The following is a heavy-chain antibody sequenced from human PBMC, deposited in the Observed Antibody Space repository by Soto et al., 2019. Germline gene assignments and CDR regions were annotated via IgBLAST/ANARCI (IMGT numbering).Heavy chain of an antibody. CDR3: AIRRQGVVVGGHYYYYGMDV. V-gene: IGHV5-10-1*01. Sequence: GDSLKISCKCSGYRFTSYWISWVRPLPGKGLEWVGRIDPSDSHTNYSPSLQGHVTISADKSISTAYLQGSSLKASDTAMYYCAIRRQGVVVGGHYYYYGMDVWGQGTTVPGSS. CDR2: IDPSDSHT. D-gene: IGHD3-22*01. CDR1: GYRFTSYW. J-gene: IGHJ6*02.